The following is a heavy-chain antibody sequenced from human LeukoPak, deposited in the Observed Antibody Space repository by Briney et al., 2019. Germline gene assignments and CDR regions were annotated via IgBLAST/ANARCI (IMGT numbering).Heavy chain of an antibody. D-gene: IGHD3-16*01. CDR2: IYYSGDT. V-gene: IGHV4-59*08. CDR3: ARHLPRLGWFDP. CDR1: GGSISYYY. Sequence: PSETLSLACTVSGGSISYYYWSWIRQPPGKRLEWIGYIYYSGDTKYNPSLKSRVSMSVDTSRNQFSLKLTSVTAADTAVYYCARHLPRLGWFDPWGQGTLATVSP. J-gene: IGHJ5*02.